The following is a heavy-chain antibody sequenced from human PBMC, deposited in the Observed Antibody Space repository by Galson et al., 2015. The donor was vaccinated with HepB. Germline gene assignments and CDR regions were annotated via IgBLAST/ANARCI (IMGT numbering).Heavy chain of an antibody. CDR3: ARDGFSAAEDF. Sequence: SLRLSCAASGFTFTNYWMSWVRQAPGKGLEWVANIKHDGSEINYADSVRGPFTISRDDAKNSLYLQMNSLTVEDTALYYCARDGFSAAEDFWGQGTLVTVSS. CDR1: GFTFTNYW. V-gene: IGHV3-7*01. CDR2: IKHDGSEI. J-gene: IGHJ4*02. D-gene: IGHD6-13*01.